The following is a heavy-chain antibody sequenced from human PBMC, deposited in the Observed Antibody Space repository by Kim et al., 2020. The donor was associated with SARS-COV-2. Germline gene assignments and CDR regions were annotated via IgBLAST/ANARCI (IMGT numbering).Heavy chain of an antibody. D-gene: IGHD4-17*01. CDR1: GGSISSYY. CDR3: ARGPGYGDYPGPSCYYYG. J-gene: IGHJ6*01. Sequence: SETLSLTCTVSGGSISSYYWSWIRQPPGKGLEWIGYIYYSGSTNYNPSLKSRVTISVDTSKNQFSLKLSSVTAADTAVYYCARGPGYGDYPGPSCYYYG. CDR2: IYYSGST. V-gene: IGHV4-59*13.